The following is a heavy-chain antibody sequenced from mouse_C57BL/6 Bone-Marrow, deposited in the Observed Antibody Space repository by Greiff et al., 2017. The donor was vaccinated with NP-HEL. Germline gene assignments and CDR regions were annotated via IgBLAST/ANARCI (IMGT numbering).Heavy chain of an antibody. Sequence: QVQLQQPGAELVKPGASVKMSCKASGYTFTSYWITWVKQRPGQGLEWIGDIYPGSGSTNYNEKFKSKATLTVDKSSSTAYMQLSSLTSEDSAVYYCARILRSYFDYWGQGTTLTVSS. V-gene: IGHV1-55*01. D-gene: IGHD1-1*01. J-gene: IGHJ2*01. CDR2: IYPGSGST. CDR1: GYTFTSYW. CDR3: ARILRSYFDY.